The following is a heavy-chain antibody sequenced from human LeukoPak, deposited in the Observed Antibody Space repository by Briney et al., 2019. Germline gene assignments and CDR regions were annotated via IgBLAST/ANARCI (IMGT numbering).Heavy chain of an antibody. Sequence: EASVKVSCKASGGTFSSYAISWVRQAPGQGLEWMGGIIPIFGTANYAQKFQGRVTITTDESTSTAYMELSSLRSEDTAVYYCARRSGSYKYYFDYWGQGTLVTVSS. V-gene: IGHV1-69*05. D-gene: IGHD1-26*01. CDR3: ARRSGSYKYYFDY. CDR2: IIPIFGTA. J-gene: IGHJ4*02. CDR1: GGTFSSYA.